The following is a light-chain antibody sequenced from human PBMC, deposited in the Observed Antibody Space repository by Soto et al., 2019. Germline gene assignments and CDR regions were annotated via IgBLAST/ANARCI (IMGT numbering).Light chain of an antibody. CDR1: RSVSDTL. V-gene: IGKV3-20*01. CDR2: GTS. J-gene: IGKJ1*01. Sequence: IVLSQSPRTLSLSPGERATLSCRADRSVSDTLLTWFPQKPGPASRLLIFGTSNRAPCNPDRFSGSGSGTDFTLTISRLEPDDFAVYYCQHYGDSSWTFGQGTKVDIK. CDR3: QHYGDSSWT.